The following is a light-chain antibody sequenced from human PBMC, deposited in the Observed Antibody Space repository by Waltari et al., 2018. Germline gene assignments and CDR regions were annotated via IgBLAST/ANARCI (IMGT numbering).Light chain of an antibody. J-gene: IGLJ2*01. Sequence: QSALTQPASVSGSPGQSITISCTGTSSDVGGYNYVSWYQQHPGKAPKLMIYEVSNRPSGCSNRFSGSKSGNTASLTISGLQAEDEADYYCSSYTSSSTVVFGGGTKLTVL. V-gene: IGLV2-14*01. CDR3: SSYTSSSTVV. CDR1: SSDVGGYNY. CDR2: EVS.